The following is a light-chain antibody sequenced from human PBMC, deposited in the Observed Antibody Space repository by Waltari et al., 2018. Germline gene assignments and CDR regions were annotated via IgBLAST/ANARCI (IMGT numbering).Light chain of an antibody. CDR2: GAS. CDR3: QQYGSSPHT. CDR1: QSVSSSY. V-gene: IGKV3-20*01. Sequence: EIVLTQSPGTLSLSPGERATLSCRASQSVSSSYLAWYQQKPGQAPRLLIYGASNRVTGITDRFSGSGSEADFTLTISRLEPEGFAVYYCQQYGSSPHTFGGGTKVEIK. J-gene: IGKJ4*01.